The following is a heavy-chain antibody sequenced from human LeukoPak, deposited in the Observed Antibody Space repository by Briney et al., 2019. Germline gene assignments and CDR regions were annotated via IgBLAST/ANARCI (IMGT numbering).Heavy chain of an antibody. CDR1: GGSISSYY. CDR3: ARQPDRRQLVL. CDR2: IYYSGST. J-gene: IGHJ4*02. V-gene: IGHV4-59*08. D-gene: IGHD6-13*01. Sequence: PSETLSLTCTVSGGSISSYYWSWIRQPPGKGLGWIGYIYYSGSTNYNPSLKSRVTISVDTSKNQFSLKLNSVTAADTAVYYCARQPDRRQLVLWGQGTLVTVSS.